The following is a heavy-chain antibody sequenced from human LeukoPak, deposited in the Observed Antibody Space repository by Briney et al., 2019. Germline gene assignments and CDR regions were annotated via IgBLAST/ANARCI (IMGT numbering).Heavy chain of an antibody. V-gene: IGHV4-61*01. Sequence: PSETLSLTCTVSGGSVSSGSYYWSWIRQPPGKGLEWIGYIYYSGSTNYNPSLKSRVTISVDTSKNQFSLKLSSVTAADTAVYYCARALLGAAADPFDYWGREPWSPSPQ. D-gene: IGHD6-13*01. J-gene: IGHJ4*02. CDR3: ARALLGAAADPFDY. CDR1: GGSVSSGSYY. CDR2: IYYSGST.